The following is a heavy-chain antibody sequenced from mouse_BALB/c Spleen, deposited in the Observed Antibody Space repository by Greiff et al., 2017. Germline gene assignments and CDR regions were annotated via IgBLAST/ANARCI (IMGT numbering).Heavy chain of an antibody. J-gene: IGHJ2*01. D-gene: IGHD1-1*01. CDR2: IDPENGNT. CDR1: GFNIKDYY. CDR3: ARGTTVAPFDY. V-gene: IGHV14-1*02. Sequence: VQLQQSGAELVRPGALIKLSCKASGFNIKDYYMHWVKQRPEQGLEWIGWIDPENGNTIYDPKFQGKASITADTSSNTAYLQLSSLTSEDTAVYYCARGTTVAPFDYWGQGTTLTVSS.